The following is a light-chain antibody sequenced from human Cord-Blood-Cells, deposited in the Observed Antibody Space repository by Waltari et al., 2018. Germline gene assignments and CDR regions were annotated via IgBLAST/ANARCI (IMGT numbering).Light chain of an antibody. Sequence: QSALTQPASVSGSPGQSITIPCTGTSSDVGGYYYVLWYQKHPGKAPKLMIYDVSKRPSGVSNRFSGSKSGNTASLTISGLQAEDEADYYCSSYTSSSTWVFGGGTKLTVL. CDR3: SSYTSSSTWV. CDR1: SSDVGGYYY. V-gene: IGLV2-14*01. CDR2: DVS. J-gene: IGLJ3*02.